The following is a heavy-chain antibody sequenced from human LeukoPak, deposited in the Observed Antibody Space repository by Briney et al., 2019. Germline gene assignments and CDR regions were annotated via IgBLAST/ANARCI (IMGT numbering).Heavy chain of an antibody. CDR1: GGSFSGYY. Sequence: SETLSLTCAVYGGSFSGYYWSWIRQPPGKGLEWIGEINHSGSTNYNPSLKSRVTISVDTSKNQFSLKLSSVTAADTAVYYCAGTRWLQSLFDYWGQGTLVTVSS. CDR3: AGTRWLQSLFDY. D-gene: IGHD5-24*01. J-gene: IGHJ4*02. CDR2: INHSGST. V-gene: IGHV4-34*01.